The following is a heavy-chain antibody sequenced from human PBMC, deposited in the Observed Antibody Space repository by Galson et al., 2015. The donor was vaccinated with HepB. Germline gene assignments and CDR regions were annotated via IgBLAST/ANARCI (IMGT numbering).Heavy chain of an antibody. V-gene: IGHV3-33*01. J-gene: IGHJ4*02. CDR1: GFTFSSYG. CDR3: ARDQTGYVWGSYRYTNIQGPDFDY. Sequence: SLRLSCAASGFTFSSYGMHWVRQAPGKGLEWVAVIWYDGSNKNYADSVKGRFTISRDNSKNTLYLQMNSLRAEDTAVYYCARDQTGYVWGSYRYTNIQGPDFDYWGQGTLVTVSS. D-gene: IGHD3-16*02. CDR2: IWYDGSNK.